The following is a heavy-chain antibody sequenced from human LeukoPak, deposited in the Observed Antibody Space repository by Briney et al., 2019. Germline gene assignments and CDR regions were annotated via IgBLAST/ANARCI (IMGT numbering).Heavy chain of an antibody. J-gene: IGHJ4*02. CDR1: GFTFNTYT. Sequence: GGSLRLSCAASGFTFNTYTMNWVRQAPGKGLEWVSYISSGSFTIYYADSVKGRFTISRDNSKNTLYLQMNSLRAEDTAVYYCAKRWYYYDSSGYYLDYWGQGTLVTVSS. D-gene: IGHD3-22*01. V-gene: IGHV3-48*01. CDR2: ISSGSFTI. CDR3: AKRWYYYDSSGYYLDY.